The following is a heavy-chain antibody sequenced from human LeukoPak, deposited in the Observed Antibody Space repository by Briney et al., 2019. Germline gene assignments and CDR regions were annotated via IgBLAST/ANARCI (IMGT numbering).Heavy chain of an antibody. CDR3: ARGAAATY. J-gene: IGHJ4*02. Sequence: PSETLSLTCAVSGGSISTYYWSWIRQPPGKGLEWIGYIHYSGSSNYNPSLKSRVTISLDTSKNQFSLKLSSVNAADTAVYYCARGAAATYWGQGTLVTVSS. V-gene: IGHV4-59*01. CDR1: GGSISTYY. CDR2: IHYSGSS. D-gene: IGHD6-13*01.